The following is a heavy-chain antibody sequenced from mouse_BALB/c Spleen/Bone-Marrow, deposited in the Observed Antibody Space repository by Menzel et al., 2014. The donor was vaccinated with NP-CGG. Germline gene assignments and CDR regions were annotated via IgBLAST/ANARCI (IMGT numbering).Heavy chain of an antibody. CDR3: ARRGYFDY. J-gene: IGHJ2*01. V-gene: IGHV1-77*01. CDR2: IYPGSGNT. CDR1: GYTFTDYY. Sequence: VQLQQSGAELARPGASVKLSCKASGYTFTDYYINWVKQRTGQGLEWIGEIYPGSGNTYYNEKFKGKATLTADKSSSTACMQLSSLTSEDSAVYFCARRGYFDYWGQGTTLTVSS.